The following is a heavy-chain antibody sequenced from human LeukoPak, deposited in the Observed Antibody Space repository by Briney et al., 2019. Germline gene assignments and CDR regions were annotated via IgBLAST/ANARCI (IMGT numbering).Heavy chain of an antibody. CDR2: ISAYNGNT. CDR3: ARGTFPSGTGWLTPRQNWFDP. CDR1: GYTFTSYG. J-gene: IGHJ5*02. D-gene: IGHD6-19*01. Sequence: ASVKVSCKASGYTFTSYGISWVRQAPGQGLEWMGWISAYNGNTNYAQKLQGRVTMTTDTSTSTAYMELRSLRSDDTAIYYCARGTFPSGTGWLTPRQNWFDPWGQGTLVTVSS. V-gene: IGHV1-18*01.